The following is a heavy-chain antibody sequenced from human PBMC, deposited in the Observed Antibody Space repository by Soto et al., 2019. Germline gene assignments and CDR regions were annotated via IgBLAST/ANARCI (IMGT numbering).Heavy chain of an antibody. D-gene: IGHD3-22*01. CDR1: GGSISSGGYY. J-gene: IGHJ6*02. Sequence: QVQLQESGPGLVKPSQTLSLTCTVSGGSISSGGYYWSWIRQHPGKGLEWIGYIYYSGSTYYNPARNIRVTMTVDTSENPFSLKLSSVTAADTAVYYCARYPLEVVSRHYGMDVWVQGTTVTVSS. V-gene: IGHV4-31*03. CDR3: ARYPLEVVSRHYGMDV. CDR2: IYYSGST.